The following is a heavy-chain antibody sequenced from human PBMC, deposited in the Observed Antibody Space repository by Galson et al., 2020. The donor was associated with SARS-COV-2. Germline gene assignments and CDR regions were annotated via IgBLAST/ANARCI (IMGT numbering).Heavy chain of an antibody. V-gene: IGHV4-61*01. CDR1: GGSVSSGRYY. J-gene: IGHJ6*03. CDR3: ARGPSSGWYYYYYYMDV. Sequence: SQTLSLTCTVPGGSVSSGRYYWSWIRQPPGKGLEWNGYIYYSGSTNYNPSLKSRVTISVDTSKNQFSLKLSSVTAADTAVYYCARGPSSGWYYYYYYMDVWGKGTTVTVSS. D-gene: IGHD6-19*01. CDR2: IYYSGST.